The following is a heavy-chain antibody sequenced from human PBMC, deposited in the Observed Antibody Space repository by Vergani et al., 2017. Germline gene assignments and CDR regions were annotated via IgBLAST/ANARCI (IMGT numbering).Heavy chain of an antibody. V-gene: IGHV3-15*07. CDR3: AKTSAAPGGYYYYYMDV. CDR2: IKSTFDRGTT. D-gene: IGHD1-14*01. J-gene: IGHJ6*03. Sequence: EVQLVESGGGIVKPGGSLRLSCVASGFSFRNAWMNWVRRTPGKGLEWVGRIKSTFDRGTTDYAAAVKGRFTISRDDSKNTLFLQMNSLRAVDTAVYYCAKTSAAPGGYYYYYMDVWGKGTTVTVSS. CDR1: GFSFRNAW.